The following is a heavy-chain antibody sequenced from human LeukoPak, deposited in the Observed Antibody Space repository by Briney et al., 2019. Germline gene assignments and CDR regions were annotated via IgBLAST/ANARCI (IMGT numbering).Heavy chain of an antibody. D-gene: IGHD2-2*01. V-gene: IGHV4-59*11. Sequence: SETLSLTCTVSGGSISSHYWSWIRQPPGKGLEWIGYIYYSGSTNYNPSLKSRVTISVDTSKNQFSLKLSSVTAADTAVYYCARGQLRRYYFDYWGQGTLVTVSS. CDR3: ARGQLRRYYFDY. CDR1: GGSISSHY. J-gene: IGHJ4*02. CDR2: IYYSGST.